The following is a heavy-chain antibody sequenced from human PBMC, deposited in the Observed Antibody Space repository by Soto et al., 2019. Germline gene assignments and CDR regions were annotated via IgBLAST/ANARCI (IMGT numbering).Heavy chain of an antibody. CDR3: AREVNNYYGMDV. Sequence: QVQLQESGPGLVKPSQTLSLTCSISGASISSDDYYWSWFRQPPGKGLEWIGYISYSGSTYYNPSLKSRSTISVDTSKTQFSLILSSVTAADTAVFYCAREVNNYYGMDVWGQGNTVTVSS. CDR1: GASISSDDYY. V-gene: IGHV4-30-4*01. J-gene: IGHJ6*02. CDR2: ISYSGST.